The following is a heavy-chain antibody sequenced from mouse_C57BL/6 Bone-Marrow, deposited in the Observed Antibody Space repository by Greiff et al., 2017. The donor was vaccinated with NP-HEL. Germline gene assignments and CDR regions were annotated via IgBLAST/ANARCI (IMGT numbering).Heavy chain of an antibody. J-gene: IGHJ3*01. CDR2: IHPNSGST. V-gene: IGHV1-64*01. Sequence: QVQLQQPGAELVKPGASVKLSCKASGYTFTSYWMHWVKQRPGQGLEWIGMIHPNSGSTNYNEKFKSKATLTVDNSSSTAYMQLSSLTSEDSAVYYCARAGYDGAWFAYWGQGTLVTVSA. D-gene: IGHD2-2*01. CDR3: ARAGYDGAWFAY. CDR1: GYTFTSYW.